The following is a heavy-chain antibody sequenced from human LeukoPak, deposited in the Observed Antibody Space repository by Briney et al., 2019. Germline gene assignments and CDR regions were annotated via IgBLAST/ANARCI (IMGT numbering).Heavy chain of an antibody. Sequence: GGSLRLSCAASVFTFSSYGMHWVRQAPGKGLEWVAVICYAGSNKYYAYSVKGGFTISRDNSKNTLYLQMNSLRAEDAAVYYCAKDPRGSYSRDYYYYMDVWGKGTTVTVSS. CDR1: VFTFSSYG. CDR2: ICYAGSNK. V-gene: IGHV3-33*06. J-gene: IGHJ6*03. D-gene: IGHD1-26*01. CDR3: AKDPRGSYSRDYYYYMDV.